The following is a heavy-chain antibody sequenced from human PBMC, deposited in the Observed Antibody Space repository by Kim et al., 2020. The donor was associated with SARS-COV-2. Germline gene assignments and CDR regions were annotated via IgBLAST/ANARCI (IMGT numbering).Heavy chain of an antibody. CDR2: ISWNSGSI. V-gene: IGHV3-9*01. J-gene: IGHJ3*02. CDR3: AKDTCSTSCYKPNGVSAFDI. CDR1: GFTFDDYA. D-gene: IGHD2-2*02. Sequence: GGSLRLSCAASGFTFDDYAMHWVRQAPGKGLEWVSGISWNSGSIGYADSVKGRFTISRDNAKNSLYLQMNSLRAEDTALYYCAKDTCSTSCYKPNGVSAFDIWGQGTMVTVSS.